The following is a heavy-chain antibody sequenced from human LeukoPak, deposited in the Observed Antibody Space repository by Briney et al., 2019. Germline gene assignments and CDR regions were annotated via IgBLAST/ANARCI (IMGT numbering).Heavy chain of an antibody. CDR2: IYSGGST. D-gene: IGHD3-22*01. V-gene: IGHV3-53*01. CDR1: GFTVSSNY. CDR3: ARDLNYYDSMGAFDI. J-gene: IGHJ3*02. Sequence: GGSLRLSCAASGFTVSSNYMSWVRQAPGKGLEWVSVIYSGGSTYYADSVKGRFTISRDNSKNTLYLQMNSLRAEDTAVYYCARDLNYYDSMGAFDIWGQGTMVTVSS.